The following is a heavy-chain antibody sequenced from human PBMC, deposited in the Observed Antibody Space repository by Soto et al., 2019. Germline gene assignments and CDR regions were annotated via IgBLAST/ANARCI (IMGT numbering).Heavy chain of an antibody. CDR1: GFSFTVYY. J-gene: IGHJ5*02. CDR3: AKDLTRQLAYWLDP. V-gene: IGHV1-2*02. D-gene: IGHD6-6*01. CDR2: INAHSGGT. Sequence: SVKVSCKASGFSFTVYYIHCLRQSGGQGLEWMGWINAHSGGTEYAQKFQGRVTLTRDTSIATAYLTLTSLTSDDTALYYCAKDLTRQLAYWLDPWGQGTQVTVSS.